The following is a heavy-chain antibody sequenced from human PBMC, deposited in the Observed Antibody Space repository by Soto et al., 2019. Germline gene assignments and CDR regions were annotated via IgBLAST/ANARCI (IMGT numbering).Heavy chain of an antibody. J-gene: IGHJ5*02. CDR3: GRVRSYGWGSYYPLVDGLDP. V-gene: IGHV3-7*01. D-gene: IGHD3-10*01. Sequence: GGSLRLSCAASGLTLSNYWMNWVRQAPGKGLEWVANINQDGSGKYYVDSVKGRFTISRDNAKNSLYLQMDSLRAEDTALYYCGRVRSYGWGSYYPLVDGLDPGGQGTLVTVSS. CDR1: GLTLSNYW. CDR2: INQDGSGK.